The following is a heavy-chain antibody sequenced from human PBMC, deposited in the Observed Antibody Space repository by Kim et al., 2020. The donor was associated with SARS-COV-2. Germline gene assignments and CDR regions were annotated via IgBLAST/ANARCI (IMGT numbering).Heavy chain of an antibody. V-gene: IGHV4-61*01. CDR2: IYIMGPT. CDR1: GGAATSVTDS. CDR3: AREFRT. Sequence: SETLSLTCTVSGGAATSVTDSGSWIRQPPGKGLEWVGRIYIMGPTIYTPSLKSQVTISLDISKNQSSLKLPSLPPADPPVYYCAREFRTWGQGPLVTISS. J-gene: IGHJ4*02. D-gene: IGHD1-7*01.